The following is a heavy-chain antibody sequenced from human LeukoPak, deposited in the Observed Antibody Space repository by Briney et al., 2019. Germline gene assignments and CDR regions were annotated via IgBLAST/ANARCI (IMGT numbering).Heavy chain of an antibody. J-gene: IGHJ4*02. CDR1: EYTFSSYS. V-gene: IGHV1-3*01. CDR3: ARAPALIVVVPALDY. CDR2: INAGNGNT. D-gene: IGHD2-2*01. Sequence: ASVKVSCKASEYTFSSYSIHWVRQAPGQRLEWMGWINAGNGNTKYSQKFQGRVTITRDTSASTAYMELSSLRSEDTAVYYCARAPALIVVVPALDYWGQGTLVTVSS.